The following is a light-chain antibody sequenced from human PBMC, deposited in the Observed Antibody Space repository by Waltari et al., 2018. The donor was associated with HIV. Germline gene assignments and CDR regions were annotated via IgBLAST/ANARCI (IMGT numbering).Light chain of an antibody. V-gene: IGLV1-44*01. CDR3: AAWDDRMNGFYV. J-gene: IGLJ1*01. CDR2: NNN. Sequence: QSVLTQPPSASGTPGQRVSLSCSGSSSNIGTRTVKWFQQLPGTAPTLLIYNNNQRPSGVPDRFSGSKSGTSASLAISGLQSEDEADYYCAAWDDRMNGFYVFGTGTKVTVL. CDR1: SSNIGTRT.